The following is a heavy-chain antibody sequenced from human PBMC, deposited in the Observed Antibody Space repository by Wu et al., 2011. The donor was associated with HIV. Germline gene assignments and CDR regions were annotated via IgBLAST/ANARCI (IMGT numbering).Heavy chain of an antibody. J-gene: IGHJ3*01. V-gene: IGHV1-18*01. CDR2: ISPHDGNT. CDR3: AKEVQPYYYDGSGFLDGLDV. Sequence: QVQLIQSGSELKKPGAAVKVSCRAGGYSFSAHGISWVRQAPGEGLEWVGWISPHDGNTNYAQKFQGRLTLTTDTSTRTTYMDLRSLKPDDTAIYYCAKEVQPYYYDGSGFLDGLDVWGQGTMVTVS. CDR1: GYSFSAHG. D-gene: IGHD3-22*01.